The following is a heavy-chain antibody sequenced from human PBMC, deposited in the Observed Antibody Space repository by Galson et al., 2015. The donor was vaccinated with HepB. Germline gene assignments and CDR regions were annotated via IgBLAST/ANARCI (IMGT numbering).Heavy chain of an antibody. CDR3: VKDRGGLTALAGTFDY. J-gene: IGHJ4*02. Sequence: SLRLSCAASRFTFSSSAMHWVRQAPGKGLEYVSTISTNGVTTSYADSVKGRFTIFRDNSKNTLYLQMSSLRAEDTAIYYCVKDRGGLTALAGTFDYWGQGTLVTVSS. V-gene: IGHV3-64D*06. CDR2: ISTNGVTT. CDR1: RFTFSSSA. D-gene: IGHD6-19*01.